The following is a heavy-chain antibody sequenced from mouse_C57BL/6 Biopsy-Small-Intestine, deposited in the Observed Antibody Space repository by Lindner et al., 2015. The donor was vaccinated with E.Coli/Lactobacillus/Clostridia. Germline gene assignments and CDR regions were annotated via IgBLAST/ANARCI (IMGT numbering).Heavy chain of an antibody. CDR3: TTSITYAMDY. Sequence: VKLQESGPELVKPGASVKISCKASGYSFTSYYIHWVKQRPGQGLGWIGWIYPGSGNTKYNEKFKGKATLTADTSSSTAYMQLSSLTSEDTAVYYCTTSITYAMDYWGQGTSVTVSS. J-gene: IGHJ4*01. CDR1: GYSFTSYY. D-gene: IGHD1-1*01. V-gene: IGHV1-66*01. CDR2: IYPGSGNT.